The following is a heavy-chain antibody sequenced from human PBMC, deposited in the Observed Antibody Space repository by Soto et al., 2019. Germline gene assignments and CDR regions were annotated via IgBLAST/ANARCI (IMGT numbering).Heavy chain of an antibody. D-gene: IGHD2-21*02. J-gene: IGHJ4*02. CDR2: ISGSGGST. V-gene: IGHV3-23*01. Sequence: GGSLRLSCAASGFTFSTYAMSWVRQAPGKGLEWVSAISGSGGSTYYADSVKGRFTISRDNSKNTLYLQMNSLRAEDTAVYYCAPDALVVTTNYWGQGTLVTVSS. CDR3: APDALVVTTNY. CDR1: GFTFSTYA.